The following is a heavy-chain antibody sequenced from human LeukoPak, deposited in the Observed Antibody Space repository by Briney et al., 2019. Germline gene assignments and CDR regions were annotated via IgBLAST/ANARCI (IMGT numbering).Heavy chain of an antibody. J-gene: IGHJ4*02. CDR2: ILNDGSNK. CDR3: AKDRVGCSGDSCYAGNFDY. D-gene: IGHD2-15*01. V-gene: IGHV3-30*18. Sequence: GGSLRLSCAASGFTFSSHGMHWVRQAPGKGLEWVAVILNDGSNKYYADSVKGRFTISRDNPKNTLYLQMNSLRAEDTAVYYCAKDRVGCSGDSCYAGNFDYWGQGTLVTVSS. CDR1: GFTFSSHG.